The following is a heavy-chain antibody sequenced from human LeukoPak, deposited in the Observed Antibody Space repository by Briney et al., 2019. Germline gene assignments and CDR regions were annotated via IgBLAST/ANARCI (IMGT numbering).Heavy chain of an antibody. CDR1: GFTFSSYS. CDR3: ARVYYYTSGSRWGDYFDY. J-gene: IGHJ4*02. D-gene: IGHD3-10*01. Sequence: GGSLRLSCAASGFTFSSYSMNWVRQAPGKGLEWVSSISSSSYIYYADSVKGRFTISRDNAKNSLYLQMNSLRAEDTAVYYCARVYYYTSGSRWGDYFDYWGQGTLVTVSS. CDR2: ISSSSYI. V-gene: IGHV3-21*01.